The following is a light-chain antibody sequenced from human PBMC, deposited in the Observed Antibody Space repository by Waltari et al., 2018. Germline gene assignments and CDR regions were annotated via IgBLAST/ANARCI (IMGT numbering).Light chain of an antibody. V-gene: IGKV3-20*01. J-gene: IGKJ1*01. CDR2: GAS. CDR3: QQYGSSLKT. CDR1: QSVRSNY. Sequence: EIVLTQSPGTLSLSPGERATLSCRASQSVRSNYLAWYQQKPGQAPRLLIYGASTRATGIPDRFSGSGSGTDVTLTISRLEPEDFAVYYCQQYGSSLKTFGQGTKVEIK.